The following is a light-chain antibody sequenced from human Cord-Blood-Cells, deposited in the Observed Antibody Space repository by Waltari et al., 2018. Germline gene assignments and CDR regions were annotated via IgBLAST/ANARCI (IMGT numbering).Light chain of an antibody. CDR2: EVS. CDR3: CSYAGSSTYV. J-gene: IGLJ1*01. Sequence: QSALTPPASVSGSPGQLITIPSTGTSSDVGSYNLVSWYQQHPGKAPKLMIYEVSKRPSGVSNRFSGSKSGNTASLTISGLQAEDEADYYCCSYAGSSTYVFGTGTKVTVL. CDR1: SSDVGSYNL. V-gene: IGLV2-23*02.